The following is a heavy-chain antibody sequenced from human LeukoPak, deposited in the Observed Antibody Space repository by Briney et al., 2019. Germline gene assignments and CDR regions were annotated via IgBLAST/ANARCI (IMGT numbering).Heavy chain of an antibody. CDR3: ASGGGLGYCTNGVCLDY. Sequence: GSLRLSCAASGFTFSTYSMNWVRQPPGKGLEWIGSIYYSGSTYYNPSLKSRVTISVDTSKNQFSLKLSSVTAADTAVYYCASGGGLGYCTNGVCLDYWGQGTLVTVSS. J-gene: IGHJ4*02. CDR2: IYYSGST. CDR1: GFTFSTYS. V-gene: IGHV4-39*07. D-gene: IGHD2-8*01.